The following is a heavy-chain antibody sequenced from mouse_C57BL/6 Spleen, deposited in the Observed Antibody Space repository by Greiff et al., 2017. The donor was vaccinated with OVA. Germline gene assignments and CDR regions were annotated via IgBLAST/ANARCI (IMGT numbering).Heavy chain of an antibody. V-gene: IGHV5-4*03. CDR1: GFTFSSYA. J-gene: IGHJ2*01. CDR3: ARGEGAPFY. Sequence: EVMLVESGGGLVKPGGSLKLSCAASGFTFSSYAMSWVRQTPEKRLEWVATISDGGSYTYYPDNVKGRFTISRDNAKNNLYLQMSHLKSEDTAMYYCARGEGAPFYWGQGTTLTVSA. CDR2: ISDGGSYT.